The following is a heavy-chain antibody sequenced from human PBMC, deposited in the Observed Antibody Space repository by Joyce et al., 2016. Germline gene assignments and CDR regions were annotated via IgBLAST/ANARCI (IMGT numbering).Heavy chain of an antibody. CDR3: ARHVTDWFDP. J-gene: IGHJ5*02. Sequence: EVQLVQSGAEVKKPGESLRISCKGSGNSFTSHWISWVRQMPGKGLEWMGSIEPRDSYTDYSPSFEGHVAISVGKTISAADLQWSSLRASDTAIYYCARHVTDWFDPWGQGTLVTVSS. CDR2: IEPRDSYT. V-gene: IGHV5-10-1*03. CDR1: GNSFTSHW. D-gene: IGHD3-10*02.